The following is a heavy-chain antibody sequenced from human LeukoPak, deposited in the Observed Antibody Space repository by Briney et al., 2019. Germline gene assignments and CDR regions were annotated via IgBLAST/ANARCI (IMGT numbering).Heavy chain of an antibody. Sequence: SETLSLTCAVYGGSLSSYYWSWIRQPPGKGLEWIGEINHSGSTNNNPSLKSRVTISVDRSKNQFSLKLSSVTAADTAVYYCARDSPAGIAYWGQGTLVTVSS. CDR1: GGSLSSYY. D-gene: IGHD2-2*02. V-gene: IGHV4-34*01. J-gene: IGHJ4*02. CDR3: ARDSPAGIAY. CDR2: INHSGST.